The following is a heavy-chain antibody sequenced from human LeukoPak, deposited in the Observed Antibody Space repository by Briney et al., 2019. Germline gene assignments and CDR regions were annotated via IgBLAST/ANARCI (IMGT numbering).Heavy chain of an antibody. D-gene: IGHD3-22*01. Sequence: GGCLRLSCAASGFTFSSYWMSWVRQAPGKGLEWVANIKQDGSEKYYVDSVKGRFTISRDNAKNSLYLQMNSLRAEDTAVYYCGNYYDSSGYYVWGQGTLVTVSS. CDR3: GNYYDSSGYYV. CDR1: GFTFSSYW. CDR2: IKQDGSEK. J-gene: IGHJ4*02. V-gene: IGHV3-7*01.